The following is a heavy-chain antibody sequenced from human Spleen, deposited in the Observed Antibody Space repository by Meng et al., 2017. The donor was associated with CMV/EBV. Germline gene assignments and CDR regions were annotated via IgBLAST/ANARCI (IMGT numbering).Heavy chain of an antibody. V-gene: IGHV3-74*01. CDR1: GFTFSSHW. Sequence: GGSLRLSCAVSGFTFSSHWMSWIRQAPGKGLVWVSRINSDGSSTSYADSVKGRFTISRDNAKNTLYLQMNSLRAEDTAVYYCARGEPFYGMDVWGQGTTVTVSS. CDR2: INSDGSST. J-gene: IGHJ6*02. CDR3: ARGEPFYGMDV. D-gene: IGHD1-14*01.